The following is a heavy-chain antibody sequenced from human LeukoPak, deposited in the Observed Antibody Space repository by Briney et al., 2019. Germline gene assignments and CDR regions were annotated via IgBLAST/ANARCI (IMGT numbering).Heavy chain of an antibody. CDR2: IIPIFGTA. J-gene: IGHJ4*02. CDR1: GGTFSSYA. CDR3: ARDEGSGYDSVFDY. V-gene: IGHV1-69*13. Sequence: ASVKVSCTASGGTFSSYAISWVRQAPGQGLEWMGGIIPIFGTANYAQKFQGRVTITADESTSTAYMELSSLRSEDTAVYYCARDEGSGYDSVFDYWGQGTLVTVSS. D-gene: IGHD5-12*01.